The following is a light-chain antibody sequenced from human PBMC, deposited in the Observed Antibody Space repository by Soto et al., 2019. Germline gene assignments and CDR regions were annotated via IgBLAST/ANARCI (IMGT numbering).Light chain of an antibody. CDR2: SAS. CDR3: QKYNTDPAT. CDR1: QGIGNF. Sequence: DIQMTQSPPSLSASVGDRVTITCRASQGIGNFLAWYQQKPGTVPKLLIYSASTLQSGVPSRFSGSGSGRDFTLTISSLHPEDVAAYYCQKYNTDPATFGQGTRLEI. V-gene: IGKV1-27*01. J-gene: IGKJ5*01.